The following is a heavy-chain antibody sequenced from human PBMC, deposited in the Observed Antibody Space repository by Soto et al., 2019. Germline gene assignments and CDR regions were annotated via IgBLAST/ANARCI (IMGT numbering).Heavy chain of an antibody. CDR2: IYHSGST. CDR3: AASCVACGGFNYYGMGV. V-gene: IGHV4-30-2*05. D-gene: IGHD2-21*01. Sequence: TLSLTCAVSGGSISSGGYSWSWIRQPPGKGLEWIGYIYHSGSTYYNPSLKSRVTISVDTSKNQFSLKLSSVTAADTAVYYFAASCVACGGFNYYGMGVWGQGTTVTVSS. J-gene: IGHJ6*02. CDR1: GGSISSGGYS.